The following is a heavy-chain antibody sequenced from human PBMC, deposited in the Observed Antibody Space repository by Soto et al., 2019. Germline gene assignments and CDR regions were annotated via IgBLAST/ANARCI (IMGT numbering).Heavy chain of an antibody. Sequence: EVQLLESGGGLVQPGGSLRLSCAASGFTFSSYAMSWVRQAPGKGLEWVSAISGSGGSTYYADSVKGRFTISRDNSKNTLYLQMNSRRAEDTAVYYCAKDPITMVRGVINQYFDYWGQGTLVTVSS. V-gene: IGHV3-23*01. J-gene: IGHJ4*02. D-gene: IGHD3-10*01. CDR2: ISGSGGST. CDR3: AKDPITMVRGVINQYFDY. CDR1: GFTFSSYA.